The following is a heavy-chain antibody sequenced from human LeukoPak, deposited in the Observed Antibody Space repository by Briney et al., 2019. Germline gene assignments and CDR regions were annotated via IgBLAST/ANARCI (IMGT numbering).Heavy chain of an antibody. J-gene: IGHJ5*02. V-gene: IGHV4-59*01. Sequence: PSETLSPTCTVSGGSISSYYWSWIRQPPGKGLEWIGYIYYSGSTNYNPSLKSRVTISVDTSKNQFSLKLSSVTAADTAVYYCARGEQWLRSNWFDPWGQGTLVTVSS. CDR2: IYYSGST. CDR3: ARGEQWLRSNWFDP. CDR1: GGSISSYY. D-gene: IGHD5-12*01.